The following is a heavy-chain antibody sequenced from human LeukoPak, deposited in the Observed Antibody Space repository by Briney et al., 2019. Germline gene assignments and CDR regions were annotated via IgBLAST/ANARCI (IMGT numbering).Heavy chain of an antibody. V-gene: IGHV4-30-4*01. J-gene: IGHJ4*02. CDR1: GGSISSGDYY. CDR3: ARGTIAAEYLDY. CDR2: IYYSGST. Sequence: PSQTLSLTCTASGGSISSGDYYWSWIRQPPGKGLGWIGYIYYSGSTYYNPSLKSRVTISVDTSKNQFSLKLSSVTAADTAVYYCARGTIAAEYLDYWGQGTLVTVSS. D-gene: IGHD6-13*01.